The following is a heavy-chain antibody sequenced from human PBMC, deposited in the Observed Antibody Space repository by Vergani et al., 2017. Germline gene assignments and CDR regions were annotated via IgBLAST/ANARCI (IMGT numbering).Heavy chain of an antibody. J-gene: IGHJ4*02. D-gene: IGHD2-2*01. V-gene: IGHV1-18*01. CDR3: ARQRIVVVPAARGGFDY. Sequence: QVQLVQSGAEVKKPGASVKVSCKASGYTFTSYGISWVRQAPGQGLEWMGWISAYNGNTNYAQKLQGRVTMTTDTSTSTAYMELRSLRSDDTAVYYCARQRIVVVPAARGGFDYWGQGTLVTVSS. CDR2: ISAYNGNT. CDR1: GYTFTSYG.